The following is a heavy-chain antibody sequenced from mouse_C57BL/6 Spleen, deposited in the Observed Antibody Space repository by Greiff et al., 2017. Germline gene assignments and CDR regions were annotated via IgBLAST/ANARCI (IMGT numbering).Heavy chain of an antibody. CDR2: IDPNSGGT. CDR3: ARESITTVVEAMDY. Sequence: QVQLQQSGAELVKPGASVKLSCKASGYTFTSYWMHWVKQRPGRGLEWIGRIDPNSGGTKYNEKFKSKATLTVDKPSSTAYMQLSSLTSEDSAVYYCARESITTVVEAMDYWGQGTSVTVSS. D-gene: IGHD1-1*01. J-gene: IGHJ4*01. CDR1: GYTFTSYW. V-gene: IGHV1-72*01.